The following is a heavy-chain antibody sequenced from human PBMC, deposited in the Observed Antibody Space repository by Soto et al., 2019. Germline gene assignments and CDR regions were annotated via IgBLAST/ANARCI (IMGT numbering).Heavy chain of an antibody. CDR3: ATLSENYRVC. V-gene: IGHV1-69*06. CDR1: FGTFSNSA. CDR2: IIPIVGTA. Sequence: GSSGMLCWKASFGTFSNSAIRSVRQAPGQGLEWVGGIIPIVGTAKYAQNFQGRVTITADKCTSRAYMGLSSLRSEETAVYCCATLSENYRVCWG. J-gene: IGHJ4*01.